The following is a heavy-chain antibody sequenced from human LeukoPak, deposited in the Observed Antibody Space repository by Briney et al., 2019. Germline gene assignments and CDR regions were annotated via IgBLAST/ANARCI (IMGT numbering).Heavy chain of an antibody. J-gene: IGHJ6*04. CDR2: IYSGGST. CDR1: GFTVSSNY. Sequence: PGGSLRPSCAASGFTVSSNYMSWASQAPGKGMEWVSVIYSGGSTYYADSVKARFTISRDNSKNTLYLQMNSLRAEDTAVYYCARQAGYYYYGMDVWGKGTTVTVSS. V-gene: IGHV3-53*01. CDR3: ARQAGYYYYGMDV.